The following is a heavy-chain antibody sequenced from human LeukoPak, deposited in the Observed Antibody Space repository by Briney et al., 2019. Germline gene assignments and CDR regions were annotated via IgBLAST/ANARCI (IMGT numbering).Heavy chain of an antibody. Sequence: GGSLRLSCAASGFTFSSYAMSWVRQAPGKGLEWVSAISGSGGSTYYADPVKGRFTISRDNSKNTLYLQMNSLRAEDTAVYYWAKVRDGSGSYSRDAFDIWGQGTMVTVSS. CDR1: GFTFSSYA. D-gene: IGHD3-10*01. CDR2: ISGSGGST. V-gene: IGHV3-23*01. J-gene: IGHJ3*02. CDR3: AKVRDGSGSYSRDAFDI.